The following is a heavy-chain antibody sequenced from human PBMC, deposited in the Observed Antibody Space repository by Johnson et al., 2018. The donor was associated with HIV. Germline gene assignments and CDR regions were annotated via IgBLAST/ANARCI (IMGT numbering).Heavy chain of an antibody. V-gene: IGHV3-30*04. CDR1: AFTFSRHA. CDR3: ASISLGAFDI. J-gene: IGHJ3*02. CDR2: ISYDGSNK. Sequence: QMLLVASGGGVVQPERSLRLSCSASAFTFSRHAMHWVRQAPGKGPEWVACISYDGSNKYYADSVKGRFTISRDNSKNTLYLQMNSLRTEDTAIYSCASISLGAFDIWGQGTLVTVSS.